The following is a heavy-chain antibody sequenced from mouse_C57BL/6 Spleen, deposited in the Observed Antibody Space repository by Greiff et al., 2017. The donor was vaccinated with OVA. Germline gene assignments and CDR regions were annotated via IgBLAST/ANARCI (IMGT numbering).Heavy chain of an antibody. CDR2: IRNKANGYTT. Sequence: EVKVVESGGGLVQPGGSLSLSCAASGFTFTDYYMSWVRQPPGKALEWLGFIRNKANGYTTEYSASVKGRFTISRDNSQSILYLQMNALRAEDSATYYGARSSYGLFDYWGQGTTLTVSS. CDR3: ARSSYGLFDY. J-gene: IGHJ2*01. D-gene: IGHD1-1*02. CDR1: GFTFTDYY. V-gene: IGHV7-3*01.